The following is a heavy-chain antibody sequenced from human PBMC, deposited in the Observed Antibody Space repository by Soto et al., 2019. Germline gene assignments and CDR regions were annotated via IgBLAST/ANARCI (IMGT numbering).Heavy chain of an antibody. CDR3: SRVGGSTWH. J-gene: IGHJ4*02. D-gene: IGHD1-26*01. V-gene: IGHV3-74*01. CDR1: GFTFSSYW. Sequence: GGSLRLCCAASGFTFSSYWMHWVRQAPGKGLVWVSRINRDGSSTNYADFVKGRFAISRDNAKNTLYLQMNSLRVEDTAVYYCSRVGGSTWHWGQGTLVTVSS. CDR2: INRDGSST.